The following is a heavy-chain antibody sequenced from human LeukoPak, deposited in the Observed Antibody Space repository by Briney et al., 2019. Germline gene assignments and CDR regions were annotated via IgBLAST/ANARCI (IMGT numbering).Heavy chain of an antibody. Sequence: ASVKVSCKASGGTFSSYAISWVRQAPGQGLEWMGGIIPIFGTANYAQKFQGRVTMTEDTSTDTAYMELSSLRSEDTAVYYCATAPLITVTPAGMDVWGQGTTVTVSS. V-gene: IGHV1-69*06. CDR2: IIPIFGTA. J-gene: IGHJ6*02. D-gene: IGHD4-17*01. CDR3: ATAPLITVTPAGMDV. CDR1: GGTFSSYA.